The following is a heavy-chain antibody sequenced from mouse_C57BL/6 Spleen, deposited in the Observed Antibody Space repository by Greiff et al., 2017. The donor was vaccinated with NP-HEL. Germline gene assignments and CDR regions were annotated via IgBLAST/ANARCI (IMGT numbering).Heavy chain of an antibody. CDR1: GFTFSNYW. J-gene: IGHJ2*01. Sequence: EVKLVESGGGLVQPGGSMKLSCVASGFTFSNYWMNWVRQSPEKGLEWVAQIRLKSDNYATHYAESVKGRFTISRDDSKSSVYLQMNNLRAEDTGIYYCTGFTTVVATDDWGKGTTLTVSS. CDR2: IRLKSDNYAT. CDR3: TGFTTVVATDD. V-gene: IGHV6-3*01. D-gene: IGHD1-1*01.